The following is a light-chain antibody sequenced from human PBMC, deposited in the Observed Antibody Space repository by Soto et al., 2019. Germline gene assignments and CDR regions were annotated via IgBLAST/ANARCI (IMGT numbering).Light chain of an antibody. CDR3: QQRSIWLT. CDR1: QSVSTY. CDR2: DAS. Sequence: EIVLTQSPATLSLSPGERATLSCRASQSVSTYLAWYQQKPGQAPSLLIYDASTRATDIPARFSGSGSGTDFTLTISNLEPEDFAVYYCQQRSIWLTFGGGTKVDIK. J-gene: IGKJ4*01. V-gene: IGKV3-11*01.